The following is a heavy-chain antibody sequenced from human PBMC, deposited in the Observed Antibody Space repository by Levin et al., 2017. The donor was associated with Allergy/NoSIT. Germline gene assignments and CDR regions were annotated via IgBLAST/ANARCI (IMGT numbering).Heavy chain of an antibody. V-gene: IGHV3-21*01. J-gene: IGHJ6*02. CDR2: ISSSSSYI. CDR1: GFTFSSSS. Sequence: LSLTCAASGFTFSSSSMNWVRQAPGKGLEWVSSISSSSSYIYYADSVKGRFTISRDNAKNSLYLQMNSLRAEDTAVYYCARDWYSSGWPSSWYYGMDVWGQGTTVTVSS. D-gene: IGHD6-19*01. CDR3: ARDWYSSGWPSSWYYGMDV.